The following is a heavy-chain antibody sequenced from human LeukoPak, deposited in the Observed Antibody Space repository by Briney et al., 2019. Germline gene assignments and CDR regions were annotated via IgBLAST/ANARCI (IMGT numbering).Heavy chain of an antibody. CDR3: ARDRTNYEFYYYYYGMDV. CDR2: IIPILGIA. J-gene: IGHJ6*02. D-gene: IGHD1-7*01. V-gene: IGHV1-69*04. Sequence: ASVKVSCKASGYTFTGYYMHWVRQAPGQGLEWMGRIIPILGIANYAQKFQGRVTITADKSTSTAYMELSSLRSEDTAVYYCARDRTNYEFYYYYYGMDVWGQGTTVTVSS. CDR1: GYTFTGYY.